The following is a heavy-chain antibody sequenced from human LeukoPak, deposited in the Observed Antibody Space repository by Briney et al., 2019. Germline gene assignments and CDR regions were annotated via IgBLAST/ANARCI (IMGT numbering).Heavy chain of an antibody. CDR1: GGSISSYY. D-gene: IGHD4-17*01. CDR2: IYGGGGGET. J-gene: IGHJ4*02. Sequence: ETLSLTCTVSGGSISSYYWSWIRQPAGKGLEWVSGIYGGGGGETFYADSVKGRFAISRDDSKNTLYLQMDNLRAEDTAVYYCAKDVTPDGAWDIDHWGQGTLVAVSS. V-gene: IGHV3-53*01. CDR3: AKDVTPDGAWDIDH.